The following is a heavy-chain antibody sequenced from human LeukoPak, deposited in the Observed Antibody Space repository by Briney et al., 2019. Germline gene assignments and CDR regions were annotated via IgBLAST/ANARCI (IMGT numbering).Heavy chain of an antibody. D-gene: IGHD4-11*01. CDR2: ISYDGSNK. Sequence: GGSLRLSCAASGFTFSTYGMHWVRQAPGKGLEWVAVISYDGSNKYYADSVKGRFTISRDNSKNTLYLQMNSLRAEDTAVFYCAKDRHDYSNSFDYWGQGTPVTVSS. J-gene: IGHJ4*02. CDR1: GFTFSTYG. CDR3: AKDRHDYSNSFDY. V-gene: IGHV3-30*18.